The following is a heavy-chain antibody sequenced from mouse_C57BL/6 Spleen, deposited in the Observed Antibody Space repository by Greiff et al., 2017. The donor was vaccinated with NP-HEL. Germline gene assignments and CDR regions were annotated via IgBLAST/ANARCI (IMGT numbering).Heavy chain of an antibody. CDR1: GYTFTSYW. Sequence: QVHVKQPGAELVKPGASVKLSCKASGYTFTSYWMHWVKQRPGQGLEWIGMIHPNSGSTNYNEKFKSKATLTVDKSSSTAYMQLSSLTSEDSAVYYCARSGGNYWFAYWGQGTLVTVSA. V-gene: IGHV1-64*01. CDR2: IHPNSGST. CDR3: ARSGGNYWFAY. D-gene: IGHD2-1*01. J-gene: IGHJ3*01.